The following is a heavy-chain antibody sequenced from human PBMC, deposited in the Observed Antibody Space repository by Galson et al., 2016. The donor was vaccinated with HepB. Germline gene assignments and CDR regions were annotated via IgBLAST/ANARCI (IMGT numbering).Heavy chain of an antibody. J-gene: IGHJ4*02. CDR2: IYYSGNT. CDR3: ARQRGLGSSWLSDY. CDR1: GGSISSSSYY. V-gene: IGHV4-39*01. Sequence: LSLTCTVSGGSISSSSYYWGWIRQAPGKGLEWIGSIYYSGNTKYNPSLKSRVTISVDTSKNQFSLKVTSVTAADTAVYYCARQRGLGSSWLSDYWGQGTLVTVSS. D-gene: IGHD6-13*01.